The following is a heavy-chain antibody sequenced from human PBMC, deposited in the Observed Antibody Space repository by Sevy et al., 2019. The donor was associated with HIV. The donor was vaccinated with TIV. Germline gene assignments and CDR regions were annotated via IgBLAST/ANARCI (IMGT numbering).Heavy chain of an antibody. CDR2: LKSKADGGTV. J-gene: IGHJ4*02. V-gene: IGHV3-49*04. D-gene: IGHD1-1*01. CDR1: GFTFGDYA. CDR3: TRWKRLQSIFDY. Sequence: GGSLRLSCTTSGFTFGDYAMNWVRQAPGKGLEWVAFLKSKADGGTVDHAASVKGRFTISGDDSKSIAYLQMNDLTTEDTGVYYCTRWKRLQSIFDYWGQGALVTVSS.